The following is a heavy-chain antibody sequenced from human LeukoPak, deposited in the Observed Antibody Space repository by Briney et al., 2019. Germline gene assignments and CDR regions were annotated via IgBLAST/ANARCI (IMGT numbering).Heavy chain of an antibody. CDR1: GFTFSSYW. J-gene: IGHJ4*02. CDR3: ARDQRFIGY. D-gene: IGHD3-3*01. Sequence: GGSLRLSCAASGFTFSSYWMIWVRQAPGKGLEWVANINQDSSEKNYVDSVKGRFTISRDNAKSSVYLQMNSLRVEDTAVYYCARDQRFIGYWGQGALVTVSS. V-gene: IGHV3-7*01. CDR2: INQDSSEK.